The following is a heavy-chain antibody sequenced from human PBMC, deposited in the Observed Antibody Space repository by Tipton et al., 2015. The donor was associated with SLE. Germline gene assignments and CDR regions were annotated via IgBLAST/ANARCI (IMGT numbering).Heavy chain of an antibody. CDR3: AKVFAVAGTRMAFDI. CDR2: ISSSGSTI. Sequence: SLRLSCAASGFTFSSYEMNWVRQAPGKGLEWVSYISSSGSTIYYADSVKGRFTISRDNSKNTLYLQMNSLRAEDTAVYYCAKVFAVAGTRMAFDIWGQGTMVTVSS. V-gene: IGHV3-48*03. J-gene: IGHJ3*02. D-gene: IGHD6-19*01. CDR1: GFTFSSYE.